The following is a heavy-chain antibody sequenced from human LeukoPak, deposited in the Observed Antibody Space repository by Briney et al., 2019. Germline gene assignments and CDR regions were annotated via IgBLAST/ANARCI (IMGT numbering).Heavy chain of an antibody. CDR3: AREGGESSIAGWRYYYYMDV. J-gene: IGHJ6*03. CDR2: INWNGGST. D-gene: IGHD6-6*01. V-gene: IGHV3-20*04. CDR1: GFTFDDYG. Sequence: GGSLRLSCAASGFTFDDYGMSWVRQAPGKGLEWVSGINWNGGSTGYADSVKGRFTISRDNAKNSLYLQMNSLRAEDTALYYCAREGGESSIAGWRYYYYMDVWGKGTTVTVSS.